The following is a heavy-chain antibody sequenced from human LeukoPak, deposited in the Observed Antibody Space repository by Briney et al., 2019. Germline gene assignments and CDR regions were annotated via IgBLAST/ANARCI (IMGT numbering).Heavy chain of an antibody. CDR3: ARHVGAGPRWGFDP. J-gene: IGHJ5*02. CDR2: IYYSGST. V-gene: IGHV4-39*01. CDR1: GGSISSSSYY. Sequence: SETLSLTCTVSGGSISSSSYYWGWIRQPPGKGLEWIGSIYYSGSTYYNPSLKNRVTISVDTSKNQFSLKLSSVTAADTAVYYCARHVGAGPRWGFDPWGQGTLVTVSS. D-gene: IGHD1-26*01.